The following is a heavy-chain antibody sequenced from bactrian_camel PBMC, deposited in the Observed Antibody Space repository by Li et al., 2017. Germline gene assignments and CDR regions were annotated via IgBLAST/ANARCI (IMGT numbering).Heavy chain of an antibody. J-gene: IGHJ4*01. CDR2: IDTDGSP. V-gene: IGHV3S55*01. Sequence: HVQLVESGGGSAQAGGSLRLSCVGSGESRIPYCVGWFRQAPGKEREGVATIDTDGSPSYADSVKGRFAISKDNAKNTLYLQWTTCNLRTLPCTTVRQISAHIVVVPTLHGGRISGARGPRSPSP. CDR1: GESRIPYC. D-gene: IGHD2*01. CDR3: RQISAHIVVVPTLHGGRIS.